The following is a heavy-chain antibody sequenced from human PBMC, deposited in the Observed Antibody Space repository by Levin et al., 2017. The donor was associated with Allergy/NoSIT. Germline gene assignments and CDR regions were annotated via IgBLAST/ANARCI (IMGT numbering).Heavy chain of an antibody. Sequence: PSETLSLTCTVSGGSISSYYWSWIRQPPGKGLEWIGYIYYSGSTNYNPSLKSRVTISVDTSKNQFSLKLSSVTAADTAVYYCARGKNSVATHYWYFDLWGRGTLVTVSS. D-gene: IGHD5-12*01. CDR3: ARGKNSVATHYWYFDL. CDR1: GGSISSYY. V-gene: IGHV4-59*01. CDR2: IYYSGST. J-gene: IGHJ2*01.